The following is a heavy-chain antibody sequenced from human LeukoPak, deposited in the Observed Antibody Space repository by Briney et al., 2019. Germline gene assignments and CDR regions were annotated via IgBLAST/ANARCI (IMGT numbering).Heavy chain of an antibody. CDR2: ISSSGSTI. Sequence: GGSLRLSCAASGFTFSDYYMSWIRQAPGKGLEWVSYISSSGSTIYYADSVKGRFTISRDNSKNTLYLQMNSLRAEDTAVYYCASGQLVPLWFDPWGQGTLVTVSS. CDR3: ASGQLVPLWFDP. V-gene: IGHV3-11*04. CDR1: GFTFSDYY. J-gene: IGHJ5*02. D-gene: IGHD6-6*01.